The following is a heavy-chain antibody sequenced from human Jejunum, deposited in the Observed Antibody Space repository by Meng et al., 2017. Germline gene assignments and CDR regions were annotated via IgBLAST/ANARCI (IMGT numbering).Heavy chain of an antibody. J-gene: IGHJ3*01. CDR3: AKDSRYCSSASCHGDDAFDV. V-gene: IGHV3-23*01. CDR2: ITGSGVTT. CDR1: GFTFSRYA. Sequence: GESLKISCAASGFTFSRYAMSWVRQAPGKGLEWVSVITGSGVTTYYADSVKGRFTISRENSKNTLYLQMSSLRAEDTALYYCAKDSRYCSSASCHGDDAFDVWGQGALVT. D-gene: IGHD2-2*01.